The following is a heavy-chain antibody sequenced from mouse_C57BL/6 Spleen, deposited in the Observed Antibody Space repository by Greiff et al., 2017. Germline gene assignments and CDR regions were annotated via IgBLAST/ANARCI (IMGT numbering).Heavy chain of an antibody. CDR3: ARSGPRDYFDY. D-gene: IGHD3-2*02. Sequence: QVQLQQSGPELVKPGASVKISCKASGYAFSSSWMNWVKQRPGKGLEWIGRIYPGDGDTNYNGKFKGKATLTADKSSSTAYMQLSSLTSEDSAVYFCARSGPRDYFDYWGQGTTLTVSS. CDR1: GYAFSSSW. V-gene: IGHV1-82*01. CDR2: IYPGDGDT. J-gene: IGHJ2*01.